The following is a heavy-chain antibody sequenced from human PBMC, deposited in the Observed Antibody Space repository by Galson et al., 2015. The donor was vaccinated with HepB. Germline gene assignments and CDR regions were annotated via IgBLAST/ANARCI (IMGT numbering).Heavy chain of an antibody. D-gene: IGHD5-18*01. CDR2: IIPIFGTA. J-gene: IGHJ6*02. CDR3: ARDRGYSYSYYYGMDV. CDR1: GGTFSSYA. Sequence: SVKVSCKASGGTFSSYAISWVRQAPGQGLEWMGGIIPIFGTANYAQKFQGRVTITADESTSTAYMELSSLRSEDTAVYYCARDRGYSYSYYYGMDVWGQGTTVTVSS. V-gene: IGHV1-69*13.